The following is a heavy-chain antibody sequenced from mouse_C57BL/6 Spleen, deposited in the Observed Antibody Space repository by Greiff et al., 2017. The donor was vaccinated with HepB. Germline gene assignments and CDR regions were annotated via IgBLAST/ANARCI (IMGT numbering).Heavy chain of an antibody. CDR2: ISYDGSN. V-gene: IGHV3-6*01. CDR1: GYSITSGYY. D-gene: IGHD3-2*02. CDR3: ARGRQLRP. Sequence: ESGPGLVKPSQSLSLTCSVTGYSITSGYYWNWIRQFPGNKLEWMGYISYDGSNNYNPSLKNRISITRDTSKNQFFLKLNSVTTEDTATYYCARGRQLRPWGQGTTLTVSS. J-gene: IGHJ2*01.